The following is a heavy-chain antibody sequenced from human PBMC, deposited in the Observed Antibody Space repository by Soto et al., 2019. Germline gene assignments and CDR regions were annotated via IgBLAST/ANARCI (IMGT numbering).Heavy chain of an antibody. CDR1: GGSCSGYY. V-gene: IGHV4-34*01. Sequence: QVQLQQWGAGLLKPSETLSLTCAVYGGSCSGYYWTWIRQPPGTGLEWIGEINHSGSTNYNPSLKSRVTISVDTSKIQCSLKLTSVTAADKAVYYCARDKITGLFDYWGQGTLVTVSS. D-gene: IGHD2-8*02. CDR3: ARDKITGLFDY. CDR2: INHSGST. J-gene: IGHJ4*02.